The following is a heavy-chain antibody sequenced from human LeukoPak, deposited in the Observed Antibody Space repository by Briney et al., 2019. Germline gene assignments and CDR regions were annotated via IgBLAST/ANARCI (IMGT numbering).Heavy chain of an antibody. D-gene: IGHD3-3*01. CDR3: AKGGDVLRFLEWLSHMDV. CDR1: GFTFSSYA. CDR2: ISGSGGST. Sequence: GGSLRLSCAASGFTFSSYAMSWVRQAPGKGLEWVSAISGSGGSTYYADSVKGRFTISRGNSKNTLYLQMNSLRAEDTAVYYCAKGGDVLRFLEWLSHMDVWGKGTTVTVSS. V-gene: IGHV3-23*01. J-gene: IGHJ6*03.